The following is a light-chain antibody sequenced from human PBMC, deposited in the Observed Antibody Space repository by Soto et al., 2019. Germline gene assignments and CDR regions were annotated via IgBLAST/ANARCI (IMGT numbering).Light chain of an antibody. CDR1: RSALFSASNKNY. CDR3: QQYFSIPMFT. V-gene: IGKV4-1*01. CDR2: WAS. J-gene: IGKJ2*01. Sequence: DFVLTQSPDSLDVSLGETATISCKTSRSALFSASNKNYIAWYQRRPGQPLKLLFYWASTRASGVSDRFSGSGSGTYFTLTISSLQPEDAAVYYCQQYFSIPMFTFAQGTKLQI.